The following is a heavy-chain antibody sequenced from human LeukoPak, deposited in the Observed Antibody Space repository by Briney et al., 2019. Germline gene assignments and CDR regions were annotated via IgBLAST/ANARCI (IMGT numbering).Heavy chain of an antibody. J-gene: IGHJ4*02. D-gene: IGHD3-10*01. Sequence: PGGSLRLSCAASGFTFSSYEMNWVRQAPGKGLEWVSYISSSGSTIYYADSVKGRFTISRDNAKNPLYLQMNSLRAEDTAVYYCATYYYGSGGDYWGQGTLVTVSS. CDR1: GFTFSSYE. CDR3: ATYYYGSGGDY. V-gene: IGHV3-48*03. CDR2: ISSSGSTI.